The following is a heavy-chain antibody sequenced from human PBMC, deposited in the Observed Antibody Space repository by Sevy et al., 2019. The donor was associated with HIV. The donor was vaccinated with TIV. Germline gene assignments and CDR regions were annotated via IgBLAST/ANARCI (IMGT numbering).Heavy chain of an antibody. V-gene: IGHV1-8*02. CDR3: ASGGSGDVWNYGYYYYGMDV. CDR2: MSPKSGST. Sequence: ASVKVSCKASGDTFSTYDINWVRQAPGQGLEWMGWMSPKSGSTGFAQKFQGRLTMTRDTSINTAYMELRSLRPEDTAVYYCASGGSGDVWNYGYYYYGMDVWGQGTTVTVSS. D-gene: IGHD3-3*01. J-gene: IGHJ6*02. CDR1: GDTFSTYD.